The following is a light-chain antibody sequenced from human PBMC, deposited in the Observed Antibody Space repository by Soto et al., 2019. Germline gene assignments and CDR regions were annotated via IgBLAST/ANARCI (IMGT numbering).Light chain of an antibody. V-gene: IGKV3-20*01. CDR2: GAS. CDR1: QSVASTS. Sequence: EIVLTQSPGSLSLSPGERATLSCRASQSVASTSLAWYQHKPGQAPRLLIYGASSRATGIPERFSGSGSGTDFPFTISSLQPEDFAVYYCQHSGSSSWTFGQGTRVEIK. CDR3: QHSGSSSWT. J-gene: IGKJ1*01.